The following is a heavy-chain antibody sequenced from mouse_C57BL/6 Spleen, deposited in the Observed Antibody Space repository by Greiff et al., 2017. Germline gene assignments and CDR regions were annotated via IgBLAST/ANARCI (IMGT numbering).Heavy chain of an antibody. CDR1: GYAFSSSW. Sequence: QVQLQQSGPELVKPGASVKISCTASGYAFSSSWMNWVKQRPGKGLEWIGRIYPGDGDTNYNGKFKGKATLTADKSSSTAYMQLSSLTSEDSAVYFCARSEGYFEYWGKGTTLTVSS. CDR2: IYPGDGDT. J-gene: IGHJ2*01. CDR3: ARSEGYFEY. V-gene: IGHV1-82*01.